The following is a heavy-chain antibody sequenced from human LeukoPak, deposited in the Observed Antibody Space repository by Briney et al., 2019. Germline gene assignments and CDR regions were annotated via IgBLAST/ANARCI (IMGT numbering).Heavy chain of an antibody. V-gene: IGHV3-7*01. CDR3: ARVGSSWYNFDY. CDR2: IKQDGSEK. D-gene: IGHD6-13*01. J-gene: IGHJ4*02. CDR1: GFTFSTYW. Sequence: GGSLRLSXAASGFTFSTYWMSWVRQAPGKGPEWVANIKQDGSEKYYVDSVKGLFTISRDNDKNALYLQMNSLRAEDTAVYYCARVGSSWYNFDYWGQGTLVTVSS.